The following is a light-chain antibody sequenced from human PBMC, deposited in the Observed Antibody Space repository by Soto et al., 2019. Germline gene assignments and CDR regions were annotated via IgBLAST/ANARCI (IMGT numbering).Light chain of an antibody. CDR2: EVS. Sequence: QSALTQPPSVSGSPGQSVTISCTGTSSDVGGYNYVSWYQQHPGKAPKLMIYEVSKRPSGVPDRFSGSKSGNTASLTVSGLQAEDEADYYCSSYAGSNNFGVVFGGGTKLTVL. CDR3: SSYAGSNNFGVV. J-gene: IGLJ2*01. CDR1: SSDVGGYNY. V-gene: IGLV2-8*01.